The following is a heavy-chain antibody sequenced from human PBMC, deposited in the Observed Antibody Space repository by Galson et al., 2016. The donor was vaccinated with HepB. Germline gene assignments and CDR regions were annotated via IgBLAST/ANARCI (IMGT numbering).Heavy chain of an antibody. V-gene: IGHV3-7*03. Sequence: SLRLSCAASGFIFSSYWMTWVRQAPGKGLEWVANIKQEGGERSYVDSVKGRFTISRDNAKNSLYLQMDSLRVDDTARYYCAKAKGSTAASDAFDVWGQGTLVTLSS. CDR3: AKAKGSTAASDAFDV. CDR2: IKQEGGER. CDR1: GFIFSSYW. J-gene: IGHJ3*01. D-gene: IGHD5/OR15-5a*01.